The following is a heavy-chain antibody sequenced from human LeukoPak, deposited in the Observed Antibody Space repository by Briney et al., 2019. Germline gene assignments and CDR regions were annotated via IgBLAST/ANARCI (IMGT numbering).Heavy chain of an antibody. CDR1: GFTVSSNY. Sequence: GGSLRLSCAASGFTVSSNYMGWVRQAPGKGLEWVSVIYSGVNTDYADSVKGRFTISRDNSKNTLYLQMNSLRAEDTAVYYCAKDRRSGTWNYYYGMDVWGQGTTVTVSS. D-gene: IGHD1-26*01. J-gene: IGHJ6*02. CDR3: AKDRRSGTWNYYYGMDV. CDR2: IYSGVNT. V-gene: IGHV3-66*01.